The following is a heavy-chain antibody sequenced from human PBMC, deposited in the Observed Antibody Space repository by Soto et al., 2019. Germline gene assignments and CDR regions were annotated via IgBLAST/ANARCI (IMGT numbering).Heavy chain of an antibody. Sequence: GGSLRLSCAASGFTFSSYGMHWVRQAPGKGLEWVAVIWYDGSNKYYADSVKGRFTISRDNSKNTLYLQMNSLRAEDTAVYYCARDALEVVVITPKDPYYFDYWGQGTLVTVSS. CDR2: IWYDGSNK. D-gene: IGHD3-22*01. CDR1: GFTFSSYG. J-gene: IGHJ4*02. CDR3: ARDALEVVVITPKDPYYFDY. V-gene: IGHV3-33*01.